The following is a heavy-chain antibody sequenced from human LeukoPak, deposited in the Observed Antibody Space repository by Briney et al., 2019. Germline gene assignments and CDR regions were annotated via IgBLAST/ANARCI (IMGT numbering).Heavy chain of an antibody. J-gene: IGHJ4*02. D-gene: IGHD2-15*01. V-gene: IGHV3-74*01. Sequence: GGSLRLFCVASGFTFSSYWVHWVRQAPGKGLEWVSRIDFETDTTTYAGSVKGRFTISRDNTKNTLYLQMDSLRDEDAAVYYCVRAGSGFDYWGQGTLVTVTS. CDR2: IDFETDTT. CDR3: VRAGSGFDY. CDR1: GFTFSSYW.